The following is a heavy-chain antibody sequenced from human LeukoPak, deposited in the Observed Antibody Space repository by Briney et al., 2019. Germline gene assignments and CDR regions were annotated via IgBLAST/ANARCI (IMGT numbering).Heavy chain of an antibody. CDR2: IYYSGST. J-gene: IGHJ4*02. Sequence: PSETLSLTCTVSGGSISSSYYWGWIRQPPGKGLEWIGSIYYSGSTYYNPSLKSRVTISVDTSKNQFSLKLSSVTAADTAVYYCARAMGTWGGEVDYWGQGTLVTVSS. V-gene: IGHV4-39*07. CDR1: GGSISSSYY. CDR3: ARAMGTWGGEVDY. D-gene: IGHD3-16*01.